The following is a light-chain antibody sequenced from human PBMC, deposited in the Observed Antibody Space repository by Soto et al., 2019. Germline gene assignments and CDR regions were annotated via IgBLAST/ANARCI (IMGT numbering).Light chain of an antibody. CDR2: GAS. J-gene: IGKJ3*01. V-gene: IGKV3-20*01. CDR1: QSVSSSY. CDR3: QQYGSSPRT. Sequence: EIVLPQSPGTLSLSPGASAPLSGRASQSVSSSYLAWYQQKPGQAPRLLIYGASSRATGIPDRFSGSGSGTDFTLTISRLEPEEFAVYYCQQYGSSPRTFGPGTKVDI.